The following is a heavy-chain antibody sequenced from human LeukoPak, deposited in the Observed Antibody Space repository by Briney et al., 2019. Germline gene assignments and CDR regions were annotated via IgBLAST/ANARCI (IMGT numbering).Heavy chain of an antibody. CDR2: INHNGNVN. D-gene: IGHD5-24*01. V-gene: IGHV3-7*03. CDR1: GFTFSSYW. CDR3: VRGLQWRWLQSYFDY. Sequence: GGSLRLSCAASGFTFSSYWMNWARQAPGKGLEWVASINHNGNVNYYVDSVKGRFTISRDNAKNSLYLQMSNLRAEDTAVYYCVRGLQWRWLQSYFDYWGQGTLVTVSS. J-gene: IGHJ4*02.